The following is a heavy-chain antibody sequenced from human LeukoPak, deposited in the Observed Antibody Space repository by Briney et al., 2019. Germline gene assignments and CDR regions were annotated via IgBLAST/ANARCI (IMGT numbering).Heavy chain of an antibody. Sequence: SETPSLTCTVSGGSISSYYWSWIRQPPGKGLEWIGYIYYSGSTNYNPSLKSRVTISVDTSKNQFSLKLSSVTAADTAVYYCARGRGAFDIWGQGTMVTVSS. V-gene: IGHV4-59*12. CDR1: GGSISSYY. J-gene: IGHJ3*02. CDR2: IYYSGST. CDR3: ARGRGAFDI.